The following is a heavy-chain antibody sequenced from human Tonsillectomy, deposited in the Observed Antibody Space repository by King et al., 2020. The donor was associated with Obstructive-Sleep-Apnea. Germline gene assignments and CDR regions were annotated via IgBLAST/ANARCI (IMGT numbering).Heavy chain of an antibody. D-gene: IGHD3-3*01. CDR1: GGSISSSSSY. CDR3: ARGTYDFWTGYPWTYFDY. J-gene: IGHJ4*02. Sequence: QLQESGPGLVKPSETLSLTCTVSGGSISSSSSYWGWIRQPPGKGLEWIGSIYYSGSTYFNPSLKSRLIISVETSKNQFSLKLSSVTAADTAVYYCARGTYDFWTGYPWTYFDYWGQGTLVTVSS. V-gene: IGHV4-39*07. CDR2: IYYSGST.